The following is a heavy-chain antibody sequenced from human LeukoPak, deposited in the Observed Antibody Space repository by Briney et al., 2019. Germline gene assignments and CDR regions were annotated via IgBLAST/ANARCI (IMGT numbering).Heavy chain of an antibody. D-gene: IGHD6-6*01. Sequence: SGTLSLTCDVSDGSISSNNWWTWVRQSPGKGLEWIGEIYHRESTNYNPSLRSRVTISVDKSKNQFSLRLSSVTAADTAVYYCARMQSTSSSGDYYSYMDVWGKGATVIVSS. CDR2: IYHREST. CDR1: DGSISSNNW. V-gene: IGHV4-4*02. J-gene: IGHJ6*03. CDR3: ARMQSTSSSGDYYSYMDV.